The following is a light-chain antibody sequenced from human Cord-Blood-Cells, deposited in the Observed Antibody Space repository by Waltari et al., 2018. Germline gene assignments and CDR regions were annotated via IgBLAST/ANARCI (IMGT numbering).Light chain of an antibody. CDR2: GAS. J-gene: IGKJ4*01. CDR1: LSVSSSY. V-gene: IGKV3-20*01. CDR3: QQYGSSPRT. Sequence: EIVLTQSPGTLSLSPGERATLSCRASLSVSSSYLAWYQQKTGQAPRLLSYGASSRATGIPDGFSGSGSGTDFTRTISRLEPEDFAVYYCQQYGSSPRTFGGGTKVEIK.